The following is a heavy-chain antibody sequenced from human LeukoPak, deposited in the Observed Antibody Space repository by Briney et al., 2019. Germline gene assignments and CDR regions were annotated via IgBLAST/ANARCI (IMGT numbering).Heavy chain of an antibody. CDR2: ISFSGNT. CDR3: ARAPTLCYFDY. Sequence: SETLSLTCTVSGGSISAYYWSWIRQPPGKGLEWIGYISFSGNTDYSPSLKSRVTISIDTSKNQFSLNLSSVTAADTAVYYCARAPTLCYFDYWGQGTLVTVSS. CDR1: GGSISAYY. V-gene: IGHV4-59*01. J-gene: IGHJ4*02.